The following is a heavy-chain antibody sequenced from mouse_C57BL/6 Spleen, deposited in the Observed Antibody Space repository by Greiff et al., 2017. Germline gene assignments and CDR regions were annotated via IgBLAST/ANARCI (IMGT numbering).Heavy chain of an antibody. J-gene: IGHJ3*01. V-gene: IGHV1-26*01. CDR3: ARGFITTTAY. D-gene: IGHD1-1*01. CDR2: INPNNGGT. Sequence: EVQLQQSGPELVKPGASVKISCKASGYTFTDYYMNWVKQSHGQSLEWIGDINPNNGGTSYNQKFKGKATLTVDKSSSTAYMELRSLTSEDSAVYYCARGFITTTAYWGQGTLVTVSA. CDR1: GYTFTDYY.